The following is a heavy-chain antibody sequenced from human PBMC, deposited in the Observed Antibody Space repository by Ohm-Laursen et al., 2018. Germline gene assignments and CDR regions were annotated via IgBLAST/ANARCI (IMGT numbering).Heavy chain of an antibody. Sequence: SLRLSCAASGFTFSSYWMSWVRQAPGKGLEWVANIKPGGSEKHYVESVKGRFTISRDNAKNSLFLQMNSPRAEDTAVYYCTRVLAVAEHVDYWGQGTLVTVSS. CDR3: TRVLAVAEHVDY. J-gene: IGHJ4*02. CDR2: IKPGGSEK. D-gene: IGHD6-19*01. CDR1: GFTFSSYW. V-gene: IGHV3-7*01.